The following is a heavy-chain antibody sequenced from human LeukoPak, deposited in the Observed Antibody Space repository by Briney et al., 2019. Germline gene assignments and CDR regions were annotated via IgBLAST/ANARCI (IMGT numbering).Heavy chain of an antibody. CDR2: ISGSGGST. J-gene: IGHJ6*03. CDR3: AKCILTGYYKGYMDV. D-gene: IGHD3-9*01. CDR1: GFTFSRYA. Sequence: GGSLRLSCGASGFTFSRYAMSWVRQAPGKGLQWVSAISGSGGSTYYADSVKGRFTISRDNSKNTLYLQMNSLRAEDTAVYYCAKCILTGYYKGYMDVWGKGTTVTISS. V-gene: IGHV3-23*01.